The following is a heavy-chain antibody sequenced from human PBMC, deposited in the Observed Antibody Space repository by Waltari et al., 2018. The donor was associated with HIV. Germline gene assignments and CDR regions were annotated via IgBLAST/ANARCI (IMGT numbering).Heavy chain of an antibody. CDR2: IIPIVGTA. CDR1: GGTFSSYA. V-gene: IGHV1-69*01. J-gene: IGHJ4*02. Sequence: QVQLVQSGAEVKKPGSSVKVSCKASGGTFSSYAISWVRQAPGQGLEWMGGIIPIVGTANYAQECQGRVTITADESTSTAYMELSSLRSEDTAVYYCARSGGSGSYSDYWGQGTLVTVSS. CDR3: ARSGGSGSYSDY. D-gene: IGHD3-10*01.